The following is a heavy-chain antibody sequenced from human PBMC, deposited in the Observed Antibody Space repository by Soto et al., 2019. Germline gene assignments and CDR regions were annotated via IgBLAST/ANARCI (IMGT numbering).Heavy chain of an antibody. CDR3: ARGFPAGKVPPPDF. CDR1: GFTFSSFA. CDR2: ISGSGGST. J-gene: IGHJ4*02. Sequence: EMQLLESGGGLVQPGGSLRLSCAASGFTFSSFAMSWVRQAPGKGLDWVSAISGSGGSTYSADSVKGRFTISRDNSKNTCYRKMSTGRAEDRAFYYCARGFPAGKVPPPDFGAQGSLVTVPS. D-gene: IGHD6-13*01. V-gene: IGHV3-23*01.